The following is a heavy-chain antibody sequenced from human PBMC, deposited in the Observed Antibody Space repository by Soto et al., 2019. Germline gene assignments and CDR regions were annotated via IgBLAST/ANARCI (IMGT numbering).Heavy chain of an antibody. V-gene: IGHV1-69*13. D-gene: IGHD7-27*01. Sequence: SVKVSCKACAWTFPHFALTWVGQAAGQGLEWMGGIIPVLSTTTYAQKFQGRISISADESTNTAYIELSSLTSEDTAVYYCAFNLGNSLRNWLAPWGQGTLVTVSS. CDR3: AFNLGNSLRNWLAP. J-gene: IGHJ5*02. CDR2: IIPVLSTT. CDR1: AWTFPHFA.